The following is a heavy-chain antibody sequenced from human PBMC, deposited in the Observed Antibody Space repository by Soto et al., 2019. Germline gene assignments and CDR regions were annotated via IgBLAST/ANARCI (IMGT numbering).Heavy chain of an antibody. CDR2: IYTGGTT. D-gene: IGHD6-19*01. CDR3: ARDTSGWREGGFDY. V-gene: IGHV3-53*01. Sequence: EVPLVESGGGLVQTGGSLRLSCAVSGFTISTNYMSWVRQAPGKGLEWVSTIYTGGTTYYADSVKGRFTISRDNSKNTLYLQIDSLTAEDTAVYYCARDTSGWREGGFDYWGQGALVTVSS. J-gene: IGHJ4*02. CDR1: GFTISTNY.